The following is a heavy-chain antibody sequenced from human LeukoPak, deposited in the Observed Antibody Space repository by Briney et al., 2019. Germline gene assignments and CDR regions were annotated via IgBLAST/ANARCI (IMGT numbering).Heavy chain of an antibody. CDR2: INHRGST. CDR3: ARRGGNDGYYFDY. Sequence: PSETLSLTCAVYGGSFSGYYWTWIRQPPGKGLEWIGEINHRGSTNSNPSLKSRVTISVDRSKNQFSLKLSSVTAADTAVYYCARRGGNDGYYFDYWGQGPLVTVSS. V-gene: IGHV4-34*01. J-gene: IGHJ4*02. CDR1: GGSFSGYY. D-gene: IGHD1-1*01.